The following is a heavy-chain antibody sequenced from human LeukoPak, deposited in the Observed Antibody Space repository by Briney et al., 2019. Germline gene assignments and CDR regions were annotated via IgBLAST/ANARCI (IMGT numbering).Heavy chain of an antibody. Sequence: ASVKVSCKVSGYTLTELSMHWVRQALGKGLEWMGGFDPEDGETIYAQKFQGRVTMTEDTSTDTAYMELSSLRSEDTAVYYCATVTTVVTHYGYFDLWGRGTLVTVSS. CDR3: ATVTTVVTHYGYFDL. J-gene: IGHJ2*01. D-gene: IGHD4-23*01. CDR1: GYTLTELS. CDR2: FDPEDGET. V-gene: IGHV1-24*01.